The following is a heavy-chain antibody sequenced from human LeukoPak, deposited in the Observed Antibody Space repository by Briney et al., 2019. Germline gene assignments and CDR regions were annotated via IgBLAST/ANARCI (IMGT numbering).Heavy chain of an antibody. D-gene: IGHD6-19*01. J-gene: IGHJ4*02. CDR3: ARVPIAVAGLGSFDY. CDR1: GGSISSSSYY. CDR2: IYYSGST. Sequence: SETLSLTCTVSGGSISSSSYYWGWIRQPPGKGLEWIGSIYYSGSTYYNPSLKSRVTISVDTSKNQFSLKLSSVTAADTAVYYCARVPIAVAGLGSFDYWGQGTLVTVSS. V-gene: IGHV4-39*07.